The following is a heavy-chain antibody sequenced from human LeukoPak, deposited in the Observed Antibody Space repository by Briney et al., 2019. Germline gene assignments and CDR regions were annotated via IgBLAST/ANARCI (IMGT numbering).Heavy chain of an antibody. Sequence: GESLKISCKGSGYSFTSYWIGWVRPMPGKGLEWMGIIYPGDSNTRYSPSFQGQVTISADKSISTAYLQWSSLKASDTAMYYCARLEDTAMVTWAFDIWGQGTMVTVSS. V-gene: IGHV5-51*01. CDR2: IYPGDSNT. J-gene: IGHJ3*02. CDR1: GYSFTSYW. CDR3: ARLEDTAMVTWAFDI. D-gene: IGHD5-18*01.